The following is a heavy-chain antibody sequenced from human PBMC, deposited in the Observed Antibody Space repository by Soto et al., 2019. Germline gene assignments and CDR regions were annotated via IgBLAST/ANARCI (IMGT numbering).Heavy chain of an antibody. D-gene: IGHD3-22*01. Sequence: SXRLSCAASGFTFISYSMNWVRQAPGKGLEWVSSISSSSSYIYYADSVKGRFTISRDNAKNSLYLQMNSLRAEDTAVYYCASYDSSGPGRPWGQGTLVTVSS. J-gene: IGHJ5*02. CDR1: GFTFISYS. CDR3: ASYDSSGPGRP. CDR2: ISSSSSYI. V-gene: IGHV3-21*01.